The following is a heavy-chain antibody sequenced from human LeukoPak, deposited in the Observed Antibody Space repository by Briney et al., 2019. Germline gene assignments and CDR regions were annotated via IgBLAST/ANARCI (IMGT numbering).Heavy chain of an antibody. J-gene: IGHJ3*02. Sequence: PGGSLRLSCAASGFAFSNYSLHWVRQAPGKGLEWVARINTHGSSTNYADSVKGRFTISRDNAKNTLYLQMTSLSAEDTAVYYCAREQTAGFPSGSGFAFDIWGQGTMVTVSS. D-gene: IGHD3-10*01. CDR1: GFAFSNYS. V-gene: IGHV3-74*01. CDR3: AREQTAGFPSGSGFAFDI. CDR2: INTHGSST.